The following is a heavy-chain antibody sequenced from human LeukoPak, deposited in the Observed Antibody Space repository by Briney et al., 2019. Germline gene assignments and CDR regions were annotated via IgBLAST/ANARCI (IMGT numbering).Heavy chain of an antibody. D-gene: IGHD6-6*01. CDR1: GFTFSSYA. Sequence: GGSLRLFCAASGFTFSSYAMSWVRQAPGKGLEWVSTISGSGGSTYYADSVRGRFTISRDNSKNTLYLQMNSLRAEDTAVYYCAKGREYSSSFDAFDIWGQGTMVAVSS. CDR3: AKGREYSSSFDAFDI. V-gene: IGHV3-23*01. J-gene: IGHJ3*02. CDR2: ISGSGGST.